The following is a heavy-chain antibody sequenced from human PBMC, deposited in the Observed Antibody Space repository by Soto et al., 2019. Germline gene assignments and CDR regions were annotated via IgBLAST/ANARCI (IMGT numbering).Heavy chain of an antibody. V-gene: IGHV3-23*01. J-gene: IGHJ4*02. CDR1: GFTFSSYA. CDR2: ISGSGGST. CDR3: AKDLRDIDPDYFDY. Sequence: GGSLRLSCAASGFTFSSYAMSWVRQAPGKGLEWVSAISGSGGSTYYPDSVKERLSISSDNSKNTPYLQMNSLRAEDTAVYYWAKDLRDIDPDYFDYWGQGTLVTVSS. D-gene: IGHD2-15*01.